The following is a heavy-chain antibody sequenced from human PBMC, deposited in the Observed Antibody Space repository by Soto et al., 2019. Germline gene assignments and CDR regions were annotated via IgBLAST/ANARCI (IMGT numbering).Heavy chain of an antibody. V-gene: IGHV1-69*13. CDR3: ARLVGAPENSAEYFQH. D-gene: IGHD1-26*01. J-gene: IGHJ1*01. Sequence: SVKVSCKASGGTFSSYAISWVRQAPGQGLEWMGGIIPIFGTANYAQKFQGRVTITADESTSTAYMELSSLRSEDTAVYYCARLVGAPENSAEYFQHWGQGTLVTVXS. CDR1: GGTFSSYA. CDR2: IIPIFGTA.